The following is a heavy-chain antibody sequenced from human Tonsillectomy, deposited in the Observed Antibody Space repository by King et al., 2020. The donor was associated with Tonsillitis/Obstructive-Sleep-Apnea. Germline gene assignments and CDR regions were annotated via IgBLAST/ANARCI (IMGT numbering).Heavy chain of an antibody. CDR1: GFTFSSYS. D-gene: IGHD6-13*01. J-gene: IGHJ5*02. CDR3: ARVIAAAGTDWFDP. Sequence: VQLVESGGGLVKPGGSLRLYCAASGFTFSSYSMIWVRQAPGKGLEWVSSISSSSSYFYYADSVRGRFTISRDNAKNSLYLQMNRLRAEDTAVYYCARVIAAAGTDWFDPWGQGTLVTVSS. V-gene: IGHV3-21*01. CDR2: ISSSSSYF.